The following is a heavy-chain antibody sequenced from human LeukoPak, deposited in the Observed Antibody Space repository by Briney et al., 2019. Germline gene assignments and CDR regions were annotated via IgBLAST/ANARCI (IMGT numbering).Heavy chain of an antibody. D-gene: IGHD2-2*02. CDR1: GVSFGGYY. V-gene: IGHV4-34*01. J-gene: IGHJ5*02. Sequence: PSETLSLTCAVYGVSFGGYYWSWIRQSPGKGLECIGEINHDGSTNYNPSLKSRVTISLDTSKNQFSLKLSSVTAADTAVYYCVRHLYLRNWFDPWGQGTLVTVSS. CDR3: VRHLYLRNWFDP. CDR2: INHDGST.